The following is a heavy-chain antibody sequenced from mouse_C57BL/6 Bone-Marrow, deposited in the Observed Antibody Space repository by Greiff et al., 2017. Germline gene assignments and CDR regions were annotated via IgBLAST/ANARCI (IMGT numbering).Heavy chain of an antibody. Sequence: EVQLQQSGPELVKPGASVKISCKASGYTFTDYYMNWVKQSHGKSLEWIGDINPNNGGTSYNQKFKGKATLTVDKSSSTAYMELRSLTSEDSAVYYCARGGVGYGFAYWGQGTLVTVSA. CDR3: ARGGVGYGFAY. D-gene: IGHD2-2*01. CDR1: GYTFTDYY. J-gene: IGHJ3*01. CDR2: INPNNGGT. V-gene: IGHV1-26*01.